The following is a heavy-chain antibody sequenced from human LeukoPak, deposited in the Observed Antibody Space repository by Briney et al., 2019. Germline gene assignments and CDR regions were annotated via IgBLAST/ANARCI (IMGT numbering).Heavy chain of an antibody. V-gene: IGHV1-8*02. CDR3: ARVVRRGSYYSMVY. CDR1: GYTFTSYY. Sequence: ASVKVSCKASGYTFTSYYMHWVRQAPGQGLEWMGWMNPNSGNTGYAQKFQGRVTMTRNTSISTAYMELSSLRSEDTAVYYCARVVRRGSYYSMVYWGQGTLVTVSS. D-gene: IGHD1-26*01. CDR2: MNPNSGNT. J-gene: IGHJ4*02.